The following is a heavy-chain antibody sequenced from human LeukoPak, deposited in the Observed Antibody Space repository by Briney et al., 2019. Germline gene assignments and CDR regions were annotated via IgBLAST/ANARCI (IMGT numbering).Heavy chain of an antibody. CDR2: IYYSGST. D-gene: IGHD2-2*01. V-gene: IGHV4-59*01. J-gene: IGHJ4*02. CDR3: ARDRYCSSTSCPNIPFFDY. CDR1: GGSISSYY. Sequence: PSETLSLTCTVSGGSISSYYWSWIRQPPGKGLEWIGYIYYSGSTNYNPSLKSRVTISVDTSKNQFSLKLSSVTAADTAVYYCARDRYCSSTSCPNIPFFDYWGQGTLVTVSS.